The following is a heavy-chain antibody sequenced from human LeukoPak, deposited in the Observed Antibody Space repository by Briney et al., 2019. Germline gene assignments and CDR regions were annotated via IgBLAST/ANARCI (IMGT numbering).Heavy chain of an antibody. CDR1: GYTFTGYY. V-gene: IGHV1-2*02. CDR3: ARVVATPYYYYYYMDV. D-gene: IGHD5-12*01. J-gene: IGHJ6*03. CDR2: INPNSGGT. Sequence: ASVKVSFEASGYTFTGYYMHWVRQAPGQGLEWMGWINPNSGGTNYAQKFQGRVTMTRDTSISTAYMELSRLRSDDTAVYYCARVVATPYYYYYYMDVWGKGTTVTVSS.